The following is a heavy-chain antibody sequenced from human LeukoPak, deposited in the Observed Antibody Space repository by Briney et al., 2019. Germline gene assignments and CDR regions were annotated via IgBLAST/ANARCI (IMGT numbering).Heavy chain of an antibody. CDR1: GGSISSYY. V-gene: IGHV4-59*01. Sequence: SETLSLTCTVSGGSISSYYWSWTRQPPGKGLEWIGYIYYSGSTNYNPSLKSRVTISVDTSKNQFSLKLSSVTAADTAVCYCARALLRPWFDPWGQGTLVTVSS. D-gene: IGHD4-17*01. J-gene: IGHJ5*02. CDR2: IYYSGST. CDR3: ARALLRPWFDP.